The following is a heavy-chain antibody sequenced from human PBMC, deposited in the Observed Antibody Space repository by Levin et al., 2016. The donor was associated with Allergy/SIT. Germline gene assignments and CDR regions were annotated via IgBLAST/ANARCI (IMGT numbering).Heavy chain of an antibody. J-gene: IGHJ6*03. CDR3: AKNLGGAVAYYYMDV. CDR2: ISGSGGST. CDR1: GFTFSSYA. Sequence: GESLKISCAASGFTFSSYAMSWVRQAPGKGLEWVSAISGSGGSTYYADSVKGRFTISRDNSKNTLYLQMNSLRAEDTAVYYCAKNLGGAVAYYYMDVWGKGTTVTVSS. D-gene: IGHD3-16*01. V-gene: IGHV3-23*01.